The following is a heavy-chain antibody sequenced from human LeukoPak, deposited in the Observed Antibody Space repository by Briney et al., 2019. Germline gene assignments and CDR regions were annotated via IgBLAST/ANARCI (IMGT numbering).Heavy chain of an antibody. CDR3: ARDEWQQLVLIEY. CDR1: DYTFSNHG. J-gene: IGHJ4*02. D-gene: IGHD6-13*01. Sequence: ASVNVSCTASDYTFSNHGISWVRQAPGQGLEWMGWISGYNGNTKYAQKFQGRVTMTTDTSTSTAYMELRSLRSDDTAVYYCARDEWQQLVLIEYWGQGTLVTVSS. CDR2: ISGYNGNT. V-gene: IGHV1-18*01.